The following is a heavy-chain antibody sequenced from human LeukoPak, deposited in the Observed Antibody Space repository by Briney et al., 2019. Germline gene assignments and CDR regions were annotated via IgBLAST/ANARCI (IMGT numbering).Heavy chain of an antibody. CDR2: IYYSGST. J-gene: IGHJ4*02. V-gene: IGHV4-59*01. Sequence: SETLSLTCSVSGGSISPYYWSWIRQPPGKELEWIGYIYYSGSTNYNPSLKSRVTISVDTSKNHFSLNLTSVTAADTAVYYCARGRSSSWYNFDYWGQGSLVTVSS. D-gene: IGHD6-13*01. CDR3: ARGRSSSWYNFDY. CDR1: GGSISPYY.